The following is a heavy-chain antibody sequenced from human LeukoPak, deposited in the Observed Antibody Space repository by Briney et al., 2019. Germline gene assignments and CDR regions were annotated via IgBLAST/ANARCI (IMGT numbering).Heavy chain of an antibody. V-gene: IGHV1-69*05. D-gene: IGHD3-22*01. CDR2: IIPIFGTA. J-gene: IGHJ4*02. CDR1: GGTFSSYA. CDR3: AKVYYDSSGYYRGPFDY. Sequence: SGTVSCKASGGTFSSYAISWVRQAPGQGVEWMGGIIPIFGTANYAQKFQGRVTITTDESTSTAYMELSSLRSEDTAVYYCAKVYYDSSGYYRGPFDYWGQGTLVTVSS.